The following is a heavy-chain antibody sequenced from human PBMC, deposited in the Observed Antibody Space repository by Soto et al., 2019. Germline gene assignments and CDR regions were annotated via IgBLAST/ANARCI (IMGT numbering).Heavy chain of an antibody. CDR3: ARGATDGLWFGELSSGLFDY. J-gene: IGHJ4*02. V-gene: IGHV4-30-4*01. D-gene: IGHD3-10*01. CDR2: IYYTGQT. CDR1: GGSISSGDYY. Sequence: SETLSLTCTVSGGSISSGDYYWSWIRQPPGKGLEWIGYIYYTGQTYYNPSLKSRVTISVDTSKNQFSLSLSSVTAADTAVYYCARGATDGLWFGELSSGLFDYWGQGALVTVSS.